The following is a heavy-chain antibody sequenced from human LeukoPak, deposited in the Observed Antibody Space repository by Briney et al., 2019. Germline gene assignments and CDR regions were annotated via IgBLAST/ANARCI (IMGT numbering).Heavy chain of an antibody. CDR2: MSWNSGSI. CDR3: AKTGGGHRSYHYYGMDV. J-gene: IGHJ6*02. CDR1: GLLIEDYG. D-gene: IGHD3-16*02. V-gene: IGHV3-9*01. Sequence: PGGYLRLACVACGLLIEDYGMHWVREAPEKGLEWVSGMSWNSGSIDYADSVKGRFTISRDNAKNTLYLQMNSLRVEDTALYYCAKTGGGHRSYHYYGMDVWGQGTTVTVS.